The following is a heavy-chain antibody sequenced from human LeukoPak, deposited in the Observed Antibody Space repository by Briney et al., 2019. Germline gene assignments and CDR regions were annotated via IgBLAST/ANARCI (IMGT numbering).Heavy chain of an antibody. CDR2: IYPGDSDT. D-gene: IGHD3-22*01. V-gene: IGHV5-51*01. CDR3: ARRPYDSSGYYFDY. J-gene: IGHJ4*02. CDR1: GYSFTTYW. Sequence: GESLKISCKSSGYSFTTYWIAWVRQMPGKGLEWMGIIYPGDSDTRYSPSFQGQVTISADKSISTAYLQWSSLKASDTAMYYCARRPYDSSGYYFDYWGQGTLVTVSS.